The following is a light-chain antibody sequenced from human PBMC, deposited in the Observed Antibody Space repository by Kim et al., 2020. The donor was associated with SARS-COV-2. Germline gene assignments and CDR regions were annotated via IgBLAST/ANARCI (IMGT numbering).Light chain of an antibody. CDR2: HDT. V-gene: IGLV3-1*01. CDR3: QVWDDSSTV. J-gene: IGLJ3*02. Sequence: SYELTQPPSLSVSPGGTATLTCAGNSFGNKGVYWYQQKPGQSPVLVVHHDTDRPSGIPERFSGSNSGNTATLTIITTQAMDEADYFCQVWDDSSTVFGGG. CDR1: SFGNKG.